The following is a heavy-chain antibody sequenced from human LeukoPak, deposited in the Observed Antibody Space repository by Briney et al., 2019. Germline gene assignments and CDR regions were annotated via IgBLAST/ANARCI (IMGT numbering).Heavy chain of an antibody. Sequence: SETLSLTCTVSGGPISSHSWSWIRLPAGKGLEWIGRIYTSGSTSSNPSLKSRVTMSIDTSKNQFSLMLSSVTAADTAVYYCARRSYYYDSSGPWGQGTLVTVSS. CDR3: ARRSYYYDSSGP. D-gene: IGHD3-22*01. CDR2: IYTSGST. CDR1: GGPISSHS. V-gene: IGHV4-4*07. J-gene: IGHJ5*02.